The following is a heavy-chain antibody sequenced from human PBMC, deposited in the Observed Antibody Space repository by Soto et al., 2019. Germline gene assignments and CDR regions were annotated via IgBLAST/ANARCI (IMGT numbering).Heavy chain of an antibody. CDR2: ISYDGSNK. J-gene: IGHJ4*02. CDR3: AKDVSNGDYLFDY. V-gene: IGHV3-30*18. D-gene: IGHD4-17*01. Sequence: QVQLVESGGGVVQPGRSPRLSCAASGFTFSSYGMHWVRQAPGKGLEWVAVISYDGSNKYYADSVKGRFTISRDNSKNTLYLQMNSLRAEDTAVYYCAKDVSNGDYLFDYRGQGTLVTVSS. CDR1: GFTFSSYG.